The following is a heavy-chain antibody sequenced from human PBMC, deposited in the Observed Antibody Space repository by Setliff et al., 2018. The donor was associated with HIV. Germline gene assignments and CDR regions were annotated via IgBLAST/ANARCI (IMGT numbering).Heavy chain of an antibody. V-gene: IGHV4-59*01. CDR1: GGSIRSYY. J-gene: IGHJ5*02. Sequence: SETLSLTCTVSGGSIRSYYWSWIRQPPGKGLEWIGYIYYSGSTNYNPSLKSRVTISVDTSKNQFSLKLSSVTAADTAVYYCARQTYYYDNSGHNWFDPWGQGTLVTVSS. CDR3: ARQTYYYDNSGHNWFDP. CDR2: IYYSGST. D-gene: IGHD3-22*01.